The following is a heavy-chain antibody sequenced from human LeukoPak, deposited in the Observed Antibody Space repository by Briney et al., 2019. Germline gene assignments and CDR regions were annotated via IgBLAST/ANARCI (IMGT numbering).Heavy chain of an antibody. V-gene: IGHV3-30*18. CDR2: ISYDGSNK. CDR1: GFTFSSYG. D-gene: IGHD3-10*01. Sequence: GGSLRLSCAASGFTFSSYGMHWVRRAPGKGLEWVAGISYDGSNKYYADSVKGRFTISRDNSKNTLYLQMNSLRAEDTAVYYCAKEGITMVRGVVLYDYWGQGTLVTVSS. J-gene: IGHJ4*02. CDR3: AKEGITMVRGVVLYDY.